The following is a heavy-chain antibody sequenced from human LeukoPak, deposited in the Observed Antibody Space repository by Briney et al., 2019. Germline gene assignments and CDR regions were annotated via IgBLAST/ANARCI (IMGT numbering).Heavy chain of an antibody. D-gene: IGHD1-26*01. J-gene: IGHJ3*02. CDR2: ISGSGGST. Sequence: GGSLRLSCAASGFTFSSYAMSWVRQAPGKGLEWVSAISGSGGSTYYADSVKGRFTISRGNSKNTLYLQMNSLRAEDTAVYYCATFSGWELLLGAFDIWGQGTMVTVSS. CDR3: ATFSGWELLLGAFDI. CDR1: GFTFSSYA. V-gene: IGHV3-23*01.